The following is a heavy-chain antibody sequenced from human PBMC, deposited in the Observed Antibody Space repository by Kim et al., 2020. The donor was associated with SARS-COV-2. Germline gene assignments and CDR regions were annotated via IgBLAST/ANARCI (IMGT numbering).Heavy chain of an antibody. CDR3: ARATGDLPPDAFDI. D-gene: IGHD7-27*01. CDR2: IYYSGST. Sequence: SETLSLTCTVSGGSISSGGYYWSWIRQHPGKGLEWIGYIYYSGSTYYNPSLKSRVTISVDTSKYQFSLKLSSVTAADTAVYYCARATGDLPPDAFDIWGQGTMVTVSS. J-gene: IGHJ3*02. V-gene: IGHV4-31*03. CDR1: GGSISSGGYY.